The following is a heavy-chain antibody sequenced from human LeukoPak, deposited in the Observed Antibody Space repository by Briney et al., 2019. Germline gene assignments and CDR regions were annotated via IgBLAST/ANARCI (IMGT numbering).Heavy chain of an antibody. D-gene: IGHD3-3*01. CDR3: AREDDFWIGLSPPDY. CDR2: IKQDGSEK. V-gene: IGHV3-7*01. J-gene: IGHJ4*02. Sequence: GGSLRLSCAAYGFTFSSYWMSWVRQAPGEGLEWVANIKQDGSEKYYVDSVKGRFTISRDNAKNSLYLQMNSLRAEDTAVYYCAREDDFWIGLSPPDYWGQGTLVSVSS. CDR1: GFTFSSYW.